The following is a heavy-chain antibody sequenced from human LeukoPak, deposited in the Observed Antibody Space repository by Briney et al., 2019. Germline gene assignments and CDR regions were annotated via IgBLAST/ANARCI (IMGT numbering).Heavy chain of an antibody. V-gene: IGHV3-64*01. CDR2: ISSNGGST. CDR1: GFTFSSYA. CDR3: ARACHIGEVWDYFDY. D-gene: IGHD3-16*01. J-gene: IGHJ4*02. Sequence: PGGSLRLSCAASGFTFSSYAMHWARQAPGKGLEYVSAISSNGGSTYWAKSVKGRFTISRDNSKNTRYVQMGRLRAEDMAVYYCARACHIGEVWDYFDYWGQGTLVTVSS.